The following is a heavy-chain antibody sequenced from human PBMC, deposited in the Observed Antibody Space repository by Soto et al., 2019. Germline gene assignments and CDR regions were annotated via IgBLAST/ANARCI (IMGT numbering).Heavy chain of an antibody. Sequence: GESLKISCKGSGYSFTSYWIGWVRQMPGKGLEWMGIIYPGDPDTRYSPSFQGQVTISADKSISTAYLQWSSLKASDTAMYYCASPYYYDSSGLKRANDAFDIWGQGTMVTVSS. CDR1: GYSFTSYW. CDR3: ASPYYYDSSGLKRANDAFDI. V-gene: IGHV5-51*01. CDR2: IYPGDPDT. J-gene: IGHJ3*02. D-gene: IGHD3-22*01.